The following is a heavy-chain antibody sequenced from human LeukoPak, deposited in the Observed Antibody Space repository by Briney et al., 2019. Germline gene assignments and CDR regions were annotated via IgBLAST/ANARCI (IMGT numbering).Heavy chain of an antibody. V-gene: IGHV4-39*07. J-gene: IGHJ5*02. CDR3: ARAYSSSWYFNWFDP. D-gene: IGHD6-13*01. CDR2: SYYIGNT. Sequence: SETLSLTCVVSGGSMRSSSYYWGWIRQSPGGGLEYIGSSYYIGNTFYSPSLQSRVTISVDTSKNQFSLNLTSVTAADTAVYYCARAYSSSWYFNWFDPWGQGTLVTVSS. CDR1: GGSMRSSSYY.